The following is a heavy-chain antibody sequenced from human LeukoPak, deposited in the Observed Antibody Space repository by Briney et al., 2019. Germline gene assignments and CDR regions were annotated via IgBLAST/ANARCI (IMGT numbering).Heavy chain of an antibody. D-gene: IGHD2-21*02. CDR1: GYTFTSYY. V-gene: IGHV1-46*01. CDR3: ARGRSGCGGDCYDDAFDI. Sequence: ASVKVSCKASGYTFTSYYMHWVRQAPGQGLEWMGIINPSGGSTSYAQKFQGRVTMTRDMSTSTVYMELSSLRSEDTAVYYCARGRSGCGGDCYDDAFDIWGQGTMVTVSS. CDR2: INPSGGST. J-gene: IGHJ3*02.